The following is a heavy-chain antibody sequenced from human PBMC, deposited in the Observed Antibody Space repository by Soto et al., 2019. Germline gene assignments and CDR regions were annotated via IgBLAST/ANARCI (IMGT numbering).Heavy chain of an antibody. D-gene: IGHD1-1*01. V-gene: IGHV3-30*03. CDR3: ADLQGFDY. CDR1: GFTFSSYG. CDR2: ISYDGSNK. J-gene: IGHJ4*02. Sequence: QVQPVESGGGVVQPGRSLRLSCAASGFTFSSYGMHWVRQAPGKGLEWVAVISYDGSNKYYADSVKGRFTISRDNSKNTLYLQMNSLRAEDTAVYYCADLQGFDYWGQGTLVTVSS.